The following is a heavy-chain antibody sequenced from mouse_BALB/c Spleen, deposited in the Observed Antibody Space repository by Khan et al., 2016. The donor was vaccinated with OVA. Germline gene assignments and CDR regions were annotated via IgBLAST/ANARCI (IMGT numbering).Heavy chain of an antibody. V-gene: IGHV5-6*01. J-gene: IGHJ3*01. CDR3: TRLAYYYDSEGFDY. Sequence: EVELVESGGDLVKPGGSLKLSCAASGLTFSTYGMSWVRQTPDKRLEWVATVSTGGGYTYSPDSVKGRFTISRDNAKNTLYLQMSGLKSEDTAMFYCTRLAYYYDSEGFDYWGQGTLVTVSA. CDR2: VSTGGGYT. CDR1: GLTFSTYG. D-gene: IGHD1-1*01.